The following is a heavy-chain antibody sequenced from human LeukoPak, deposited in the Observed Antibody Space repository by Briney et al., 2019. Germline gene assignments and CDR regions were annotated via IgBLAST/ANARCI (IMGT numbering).Heavy chain of an antibody. CDR3: AKGYPIDDY. D-gene: IGHD1-14*01. CDR1: GFTFSSSA. J-gene: IGHJ4*02. V-gene: IGHV3-23*01. CDR2: ISASGGST. Sequence: GGSLRLSCAASGFTFSSSAMSWVRQVPGKGLEWVSGISASGGSTYYVDSVRGRFTISRDNSKNTLYVQMNSLRDEDTAVYYCAKGYPIDDYWGQGTLVTVCS.